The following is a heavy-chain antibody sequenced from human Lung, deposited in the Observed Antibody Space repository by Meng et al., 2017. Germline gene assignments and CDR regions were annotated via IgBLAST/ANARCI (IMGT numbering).Heavy chain of an antibody. Sequence: EVQLVGSGGGLVSPWGSLRLSCAASGFTFTDHWMHWVRQGPGKGLVWVSRINRDGTKPTYADSVKGRFTISRDNAKNTLYLQMNNLRAEDTAFYYCTNDRLNHWGQGALVTVSS. D-gene: IGHD1-1*01. CDR1: GFTFTDHW. J-gene: IGHJ1*01. V-gene: IGHV3-74*01. CDR2: INRDGTKP. CDR3: TNDRLNH.